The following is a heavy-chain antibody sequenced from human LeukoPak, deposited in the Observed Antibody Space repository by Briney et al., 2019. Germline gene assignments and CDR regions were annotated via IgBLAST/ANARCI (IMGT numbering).Heavy chain of an antibody. D-gene: IGHD3-10*01. CDR2: ISGSGGST. V-gene: IGHV3-23*01. Sequence: GGSLRLSCAASGFTFSSYATSWVCQAPGKGLDWVSAISGSGGSTYYADSVKGRFTISRDNSKNTLYLQMNSLRAEDTAVYYCAKDYYYGSGSCHDYWGQGTLVTVSS. CDR3: AKDYYYGSGSCHDY. CDR1: GFTFSSYA. J-gene: IGHJ4*02.